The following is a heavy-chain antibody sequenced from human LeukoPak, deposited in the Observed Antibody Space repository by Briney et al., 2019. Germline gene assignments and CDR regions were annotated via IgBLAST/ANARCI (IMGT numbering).Heavy chain of an antibody. CDR3: AKDDGNYGDY. CDR1: GFTFSSYG. J-gene: IGHJ4*03. Sequence: GGSLRLSCAASGFTFSSYGMHWVRQAPGKGLEWVGFIRYDGSNKYYADSVKGRFPISRDNSKNTLYLQMNSLKPEDTAVYYCAKDDGNYGDYWGQGTTVTVSS. V-gene: IGHV3-30*02. CDR2: IRYDGSNK. D-gene: IGHD1-7*01.